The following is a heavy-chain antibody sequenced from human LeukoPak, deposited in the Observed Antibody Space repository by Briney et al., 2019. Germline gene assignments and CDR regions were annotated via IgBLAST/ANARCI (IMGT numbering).Heavy chain of an antibody. J-gene: IGHJ3*02. Sequence: GGSLRLSCAASGFTFSDYYMSWIRQAPGKRLEWVSYISSSGSTIYYADSVKGRFTISRDNAKNSLYLQMNSLRAEDTAVYYCARVDVDTAMATYAFDIWGQGTMVSVSS. D-gene: IGHD5-18*01. CDR3: ARVDVDTAMATYAFDI. CDR2: ISSSGSTI. V-gene: IGHV3-11*01. CDR1: GFTFSDYY.